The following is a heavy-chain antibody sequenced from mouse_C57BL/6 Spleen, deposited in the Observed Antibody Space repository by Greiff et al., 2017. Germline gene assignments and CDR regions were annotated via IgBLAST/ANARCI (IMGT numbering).Heavy chain of an antibody. CDR2: INPSNGGT. CDR3: ARHTTVKTWFAY. CDR1: GYTFTSYW. D-gene: IGHD1-1*01. Sequence: VQLQQSGTELVKPGASVKLSCKASGYTFTSYWMHWVKQRPGQGLEWIGNINPSNGGTNYNEKFKSKATLTVDKSSSTAYMQLSSLTSEDSAVYYCARHTTVKTWFAYWGQGTLVTVSA. J-gene: IGHJ3*01. V-gene: IGHV1-53*01.